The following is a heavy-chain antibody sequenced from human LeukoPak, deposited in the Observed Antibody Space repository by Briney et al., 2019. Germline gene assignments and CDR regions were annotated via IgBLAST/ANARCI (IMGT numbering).Heavy chain of an antibody. CDR1: GFTFSSYG. CDR2: IWYDGSNK. J-gene: IGHJ4*02. Sequence: GRSLRLSCAASGFTFSSYGMHWVRQAPGKGLEWVAVIWYDGSNKYYADSVKGRFTISRDNAKNSLYLQMNSLRAEDTAVYYCARAARNYDFWSGYYWGQGTLVTVSS. D-gene: IGHD3-3*01. CDR3: ARAARNYDFWSGYY. V-gene: IGHV3-33*01.